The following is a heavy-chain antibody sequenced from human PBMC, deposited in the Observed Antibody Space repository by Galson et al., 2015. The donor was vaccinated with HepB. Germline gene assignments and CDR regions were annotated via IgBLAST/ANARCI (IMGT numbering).Heavy chain of an antibody. V-gene: IGHV7-4-1*02. Sequence: SVKVSCKASEYTFTSYAMNWVRQAPGQGLEWMGWINTNTGNPTYAQGFTGRFVFSLDTSVSTAYLQISSLKAEDTAVYYCARDKRALRFLEWLSRGDAFDIWGQGTMVTVSS. CDR3: ARDKRALRFLEWLSRGDAFDI. CDR2: INTNTGNP. D-gene: IGHD3-3*01. J-gene: IGHJ3*02. CDR1: EYTFTSYA.